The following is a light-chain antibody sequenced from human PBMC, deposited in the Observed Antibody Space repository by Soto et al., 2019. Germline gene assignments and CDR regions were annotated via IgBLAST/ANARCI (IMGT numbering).Light chain of an antibody. CDR1: QSISSW. CDR3: QQYNSYPLT. J-gene: IGKJ4*01. V-gene: IGKV1-5*01. Sequence: DIQMTQTPSTLSASVGDRPTITCRASQSISSWLAWYQQKPGKXPKXXIYDASSLESGVPSRFSGSGSGTELTITISSLQPDDFATYYCQQYNSYPLTFGGGTKVDIK. CDR2: DAS.